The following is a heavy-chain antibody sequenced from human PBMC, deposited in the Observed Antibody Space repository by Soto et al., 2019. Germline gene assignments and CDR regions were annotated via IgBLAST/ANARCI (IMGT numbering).Heavy chain of an antibody. J-gene: IGHJ5*02. CDR2: IYYSGST. CDR3: ARRRSAIFGVVITDWFDP. Sequence: SETLSLTCTVSGGSISSYYWSWIRQPPGKGLEWIGYIYYSGSTNYNPSLKSRVTISVDTSKNQFSLKLSSVTAADTAVYYCARRRSAIFGVVITDWFDPWGQGTLVTVSS. D-gene: IGHD3-3*01. V-gene: IGHV4-59*08. CDR1: GGSISSYY.